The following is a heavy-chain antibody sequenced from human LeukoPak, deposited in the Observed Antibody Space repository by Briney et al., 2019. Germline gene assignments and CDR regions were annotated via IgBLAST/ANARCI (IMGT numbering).Heavy chain of an antibody. J-gene: IGHJ5*02. Sequence: PGGSLRLSCAASKFTFSSYWMHWVRQAPGKGLVRVSRINPDGSTTNYADSVKGRFTISRDNAKNTVYLQMNSLRAEDTAVYYCARVLLGSWDWFDPWGQGTLVTVSS. D-gene: IGHD3-10*01. V-gene: IGHV3-74*01. CDR3: ARVLLGSWDWFDP. CDR2: INPDGSTT. CDR1: KFTFSSYW.